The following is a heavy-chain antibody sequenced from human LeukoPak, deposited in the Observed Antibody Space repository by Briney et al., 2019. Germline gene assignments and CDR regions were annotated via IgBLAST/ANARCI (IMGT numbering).Heavy chain of an antibody. CDR2: ISSSSSYI. Sequence: PGGSLRLSCAASGFTFSSYSMNWVRQAPGKGLEWVSSISSSSSYIYYADSVKGRFTISRDNAKNSLYLQMNSLRAEDTAVYYCARLKKELRYFDYWGQGTLVTLSS. CDR1: GFTFSSYS. D-gene: IGHD1-26*01. J-gene: IGHJ4*02. CDR3: ARLKKELRYFDY. V-gene: IGHV3-21*01.